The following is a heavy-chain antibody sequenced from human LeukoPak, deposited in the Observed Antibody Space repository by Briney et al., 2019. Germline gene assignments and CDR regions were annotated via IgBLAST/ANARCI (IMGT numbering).Heavy chain of an antibody. CDR3: ASFDYYDSSGYFHY. D-gene: IGHD3-22*01. CDR1: GYTFTDNY. J-gene: IGHJ4*02. CDR2: INPNSGAT. Sequence: ASVKVSCKASGYTFTDNYIHWVRQAPGQGLEWMGRINPNSGATNYAQKFQGRVTMTRDTSISTAYMELSRLRSDDTAVYYCASFDYYDSSGYFHYCGQGTLVTLSS. V-gene: IGHV1-2*06.